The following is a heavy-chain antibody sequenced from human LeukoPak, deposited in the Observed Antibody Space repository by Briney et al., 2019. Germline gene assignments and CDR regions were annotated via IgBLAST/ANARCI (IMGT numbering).Heavy chain of an antibody. D-gene: IGHD5-18*01. V-gene: IGHV4-34*01. J-gene: IGHJ4*02. CDR3: ARRGYSYAPRGGTFDY. CDR2: INHNGIT. CDR1: GGSFSGYY. Sequence: SETLSLTCGVYGGSFSGYYWSWIRQSPGKGLEWIGEINHNGITNYNPSLKSRVTTSLDTSKIQFSLKLSSVTAADTAVYYCARRGYSYAPRGGTFDYWGQGTLVTVSS.